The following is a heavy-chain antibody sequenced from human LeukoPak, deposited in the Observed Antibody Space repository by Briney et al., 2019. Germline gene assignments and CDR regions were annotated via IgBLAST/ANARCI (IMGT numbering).Heavy chain of an antibody. D-gene: IGHD5-18*01. Sequence: ASVKVSCKASGGTFSSYAISWVRQAPGQGLEWMGGIIPIFGTANYAQKFQGRVTITTDESTSTAYMELSSLRSEDTAVYYCARDARGRYSYGYVPNFDYWGQGTLVTVSS. J-gene: IGHJ4*02. CDR1: GGTFSSYA. V-gene: IGHV1-69*05. CDR3: ARDARGRYSYGYVPNFDY. CDR2: IIPIFGTA.